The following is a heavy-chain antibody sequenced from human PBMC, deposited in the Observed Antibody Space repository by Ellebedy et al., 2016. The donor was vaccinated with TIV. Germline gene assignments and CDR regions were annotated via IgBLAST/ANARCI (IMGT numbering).Heavy chain of an antibody. CDR1: GFTFSNYG. CDR3: AKDLAEYYYYGMDV. CDR2: ISYDGSNK. V-gene: IGHV3-30*18. D-gene: IGHD6-19*01. Sequence: GGSLRLSCAASGFTFSNYGMHWVRQAPGKGLEWVAIISYDGSNKYYADSVKGRFTTFRDNSKNTLYLQMNSLRAEDTAMYYCAKDLAEYYYYGMDVWGQGTTVTVSS. J-gene: IGHJ6*02.